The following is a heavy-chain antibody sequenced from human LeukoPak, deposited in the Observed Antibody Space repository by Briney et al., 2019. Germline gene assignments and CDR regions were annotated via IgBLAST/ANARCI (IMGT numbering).Heavy chain of an antibody. CDR2: ISYDGSNK. D-gene: IGHD1-26*01. CDR3: ARDRVGATAGRYYYGMDV. CDR1: GFTFSSYG. V-gene: IGHV3-30*03. Sequence: PGRSLRLSCAASGFTFSSYGMHWVRQAPGKGLEWVAVISYDGSNKYYADSVKGRFTISRDNAENSLYLQMNSLRDEDTAVYYCARDRVGATAGRYYYGMDVWGQGTTVTVSS. J-gene: IGHJ6*02.